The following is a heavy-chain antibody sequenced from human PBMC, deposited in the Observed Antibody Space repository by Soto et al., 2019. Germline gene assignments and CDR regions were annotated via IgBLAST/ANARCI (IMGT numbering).Heavy chain of an antibody. D-gene: IGHD2-8*01. CDR3: AIPDAGDFHY. CDR2: LYQSGST. Sequence: XTLSLPCAVSGAPLSSTQWWSWVLQPPVKGLEWLGALYQSGSTYYNPSLRSRVAISVDTSQNLFSLTLTSVTAADTAVYYCAIPDAGDFHYWGQGALVTVSS. CDR1: GAPLSSTQW. V-gene: IGHV4-4*02. J-gene: IGHJ4*02.